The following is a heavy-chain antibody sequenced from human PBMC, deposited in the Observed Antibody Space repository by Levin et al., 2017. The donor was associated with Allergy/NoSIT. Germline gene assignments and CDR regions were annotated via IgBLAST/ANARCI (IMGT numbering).Heavy chain of an antibody. D-gene: IGHD2-15*01. V-gene: IGHV3-30*18. CDR2: IVFDGNDQ. CDR1: GFQFSLYG. CDR3: AKRGYCSGNTCQSHDAIDV. Sequence: SCAASGFQFSLYGMHWVRQAPGKGLEWVALIVFDGNDQYYADSVKGRFTISRDNSKNTLYLQMSSLRENDTAIYYFAKRGYCSGNTCQSHDAIDVCGQATLVIVSS. J-gene: IGHJ3*01.